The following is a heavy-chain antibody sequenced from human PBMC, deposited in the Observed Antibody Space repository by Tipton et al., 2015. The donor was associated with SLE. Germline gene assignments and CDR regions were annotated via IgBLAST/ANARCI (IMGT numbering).Heavy chain of an antibody. D-gene: IGHD6-6*01. V-gene: IGHV3-30-3*01. CDR2: ISYDETHK. Sequence: SLRLSCAASGFTFSSYAMHWVRQAPGKGLEWVAVISYDETHKYYADSVKGRFTISRDNSKNTLYLQMNSLRAEDTAVYYCARGSLAARSAFDIWGQGTMVTVSS. CDR1: GFTFSSYA. J-gene: IGHJ3*02. CDR3: ARGSLAARSAFDI.